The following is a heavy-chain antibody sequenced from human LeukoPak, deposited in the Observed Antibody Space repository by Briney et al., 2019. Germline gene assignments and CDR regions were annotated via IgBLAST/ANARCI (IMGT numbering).Heavy chain of an antibody. Sequence: PSETLSLTCAVYGGSFSGYYWSWIRQPPGKGLEWIGEINHSGSTNYNPSLKSRVTISVDTSKNQFSLKLSSVTAADTAVYYCARAVSGFSGGNWFDPWGQGTLVTVSS. J-gene: IGHJ5*02. V-gene: IGHV4-34*01. CDR2: INHSGST. CDR3: ARAVSGFSGGNWFDP. CDR1: GGSFSGYY. D-gene: IGHD1-26*01.